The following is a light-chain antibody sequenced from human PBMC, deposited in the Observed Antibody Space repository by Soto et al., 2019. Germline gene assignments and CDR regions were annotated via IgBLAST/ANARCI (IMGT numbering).Light chain of an antibody. CDR2: RNN. V-gene: IGLV1-40*01. CDR3: QSYDSSLSGVV. J-gene: IGLJ2*01. CDR1: SSNIGAGYD. Sequence: QSVLTQPPSVSGAPGQRVTISCTGSSSNIGAGYDVHWYQQLPGTVPKLLIYRNNNRPSGVPDRFSGSKSGTSASLAITGLQDEDEADYYCQSYDSSLSGVVFGGGTKLTVL.